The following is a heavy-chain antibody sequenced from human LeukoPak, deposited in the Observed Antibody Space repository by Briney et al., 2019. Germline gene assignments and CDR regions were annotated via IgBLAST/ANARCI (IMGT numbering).Heavy chain of an antibody. Sequence: GASVKVSCKASGYTFTCYYMHWVRQAPGQGLEWMGWIHPNSGGTNYAQKFQGRVTMTRDTSITTAYMELSRLRSDDTAVYYCARPYCSSTSCSWFDPWGQGTLVTVSS. V-gene: IGHV1-2*02. CDR3: ARPYCSSTSCSWFDP. CDR1: GYTFTCYY. CDR2: IHPNSGGT. D-gene: IGHD2-2*01. J-gene: IGHJ5*02.